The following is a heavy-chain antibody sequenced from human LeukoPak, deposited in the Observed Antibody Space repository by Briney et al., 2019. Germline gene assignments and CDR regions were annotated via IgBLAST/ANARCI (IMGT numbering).Heavy chain of an antibody. J-gene: IGHJ3*02. Sequence: GGSLRLSCAASGFTFSSYSMNWVRQAPGKGLEWVSSISSSSSYIYYADSVKGRFTISRDNAKNSLYLQMNSLRAEDTAVYYCARDSTGIRYSSSWPHDAFDIWGQGTMVTVSS. CDR2: ISSSSSYI. D-gene: IGHD6-13*01. CDR1: GFTFSSYS. V-gene: IGHV3-21*01. CDR3: ARDSTGIRYSSSWPHDAFDI.